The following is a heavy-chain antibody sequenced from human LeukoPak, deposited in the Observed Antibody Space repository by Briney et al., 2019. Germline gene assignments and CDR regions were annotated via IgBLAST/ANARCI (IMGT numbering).Heavy chain of an antibody. D-gene: IGHD5-18*01. CDR2: IYSGGST. J-gene: IGHJ3*02. CDR1: GFTVSSNY. V-gene: IGHV3-53*01. Sequence: GGSLRLSCAASGFTVSSNYMSWVRQAPGKGLEGVSVIYSGGSTYYADSVKGRFTISRDNYKNTLYLQMNSLRAEDTAVYYCAREGYSYGYAFDIWGQGTMVTVSS. CDR3: AREGYSYGYAFDI.